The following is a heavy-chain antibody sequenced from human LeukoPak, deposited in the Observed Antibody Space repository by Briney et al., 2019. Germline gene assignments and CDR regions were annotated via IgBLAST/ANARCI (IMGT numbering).Heavy chain of an antibody. V-gene: IGHV1-3*01. J-gene: IGHJ4*02. Sequence: ASMKVSCKASGYTFTSYAMHWVRQAPGQRLEWMGWINAGNGNTKYSQKFQGRVTITRDTSASTAYMELSSLRSEDTAVYYCARGPYCSSTSCYYYYFDYWGQGTLVTVSS. D-gene: IGHD2-2*01. CDR1: GYTFTSYA. CDR2: INAGNGNT. CDR3: ARGPYCSSTSCYYYYFDY.